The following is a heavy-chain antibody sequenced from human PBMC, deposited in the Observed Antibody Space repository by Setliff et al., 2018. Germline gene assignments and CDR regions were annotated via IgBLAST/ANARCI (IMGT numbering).Heavy chain of an antibody. V-gene: IGHV3-33*01. Sequence: SCKASGYTFTGYYMHWVRQAPGKGLEWVAVIWYDGSNKYYADSVKGRFTISRDNAKNSLYLQMNSLTAADTAVYYCARRGMSSSWFQGYFDYWGQGTLVTVSS. D-gene: IGHD6-13*01. J-gene: IGHJ4*02. CDR2: IWYDGSNK. CDR3: ARRGMSSSWFQGYFDY. CDR1: GYTFTGYY.